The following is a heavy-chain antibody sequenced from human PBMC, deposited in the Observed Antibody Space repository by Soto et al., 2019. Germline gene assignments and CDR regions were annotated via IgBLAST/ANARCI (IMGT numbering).Heavy chain of an antibody. V-gene: IGHV1-3*01. Sequence: VSSVKVSCKASGYTFTDYAIQWVRRAPGQRLEWMGWINAGNGNTKYSQKFQGRVTITRDTSASTAYIELSSLRSEDTAVYYCARENDFWIGYSFDYWGKGILVSVS. CDR3: ARENDFWIGYSFDY. CDR1: GYTFTDYA. J-gene: IGHJ4*02. CDR2: INAGNGNT. D-gene: IGHD3-3*01.